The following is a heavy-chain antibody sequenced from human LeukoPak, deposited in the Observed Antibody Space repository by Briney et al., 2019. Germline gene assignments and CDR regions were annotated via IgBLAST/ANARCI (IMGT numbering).Heavy chain of an antibody. J-gene: IGHJ4*02. V-gene: IGHV3-74*01. CDR3: ARAGSGSSYDC. D-gene: IGHD3-10*01. CDR2: INSDGSNT. CDR1: GFALSTYW. Sequence: GGPLRLSCAASGFALSTYWMHWVRKAPGKGLVWVSLINSDGSNTLYADSVKGRFTISRDTAKNTLYLEMNRLRADDTAVYYCARAGSGSSYDCWGQGTLVTVSS.